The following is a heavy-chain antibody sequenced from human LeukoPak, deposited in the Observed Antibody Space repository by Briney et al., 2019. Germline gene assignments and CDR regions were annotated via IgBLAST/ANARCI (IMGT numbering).Heavy chain of an antibody. CDR1: FSTFNKAW. CDR3: STHPTSGF. D-gene: IGHD2-15*01. V-gene: IGHV3-15*07. J-gene: IGHJ4*02. CDR2: IKSRTDGGTT. Sequence: GGSLRLSCAASFSTFNKAWMNWVRQDPGKGLEWVGRIKSRTDGGTTDYAAAVKGRFTISRDDSENTAYLQMNSLKIEDTAVYYCSTHPTSGFWGQGTLVTVSS.